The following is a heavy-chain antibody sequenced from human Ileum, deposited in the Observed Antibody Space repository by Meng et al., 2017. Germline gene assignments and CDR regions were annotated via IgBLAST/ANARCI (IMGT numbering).Heavy chain of an antibody. CDR2: ISFDGSNK. D-gene: IGHD1-1*01. V-gene: IGHV3-30-3*01. CDR3: ERDLLHYNAFDY. Sequence: VLRLQPPGGAFQLVRSLRSSRAASGFTFNTNAMHWVRQAPGKGLEWVSFISFDGSNKYYADSVKGRFIISRDNSKNTLYLQMNSLRPEDTAVYYCERDLLHYNAFDYWGQGTLVTVSS. CDR1: GFTFNTNA. J-gene: IGHJ4*02.